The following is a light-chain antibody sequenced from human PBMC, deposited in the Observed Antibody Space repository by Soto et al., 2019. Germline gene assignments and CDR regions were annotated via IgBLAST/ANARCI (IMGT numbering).Light chain of an antibody. Sequence: DIQMTQSPSTLSASVGDRVTITCRASQSISSWLAWYQQKPGKAPNLLIYKAFSLESGVPSRFSGSGSGTEVTLTISSLQPDDFATYYCQQHNSYPLTFGGGTKVEIK. J-gene: IGKJ4*01. CDR3: QQHNSYPLT. CDR2: KAF. V-gene: IGKV1-5*03. CDR1: QSISSW.